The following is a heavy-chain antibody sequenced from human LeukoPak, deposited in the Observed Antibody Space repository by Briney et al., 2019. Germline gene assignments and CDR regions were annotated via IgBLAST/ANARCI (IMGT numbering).Heavy chain of an antibody. CDR1: GYTFTGYY. J-gene: IGHJ3*02. Sequence: ASVKVSCKASGYTFTGYYMHWVRQAPGQGLEWMGWINPNSGGTNYAQKFQGRVTMTRGTSISTAYMELSRLRSDDTAVYYCAREMGYYDSSGYYSDAFDIWGQGTMVTVSS. CDR3: AREMGYYDSSGYYSDAFDI. D-gene: IGHD3-22*01. V-gene: IGHV1-2*02. CDR2: INPNSGGT.